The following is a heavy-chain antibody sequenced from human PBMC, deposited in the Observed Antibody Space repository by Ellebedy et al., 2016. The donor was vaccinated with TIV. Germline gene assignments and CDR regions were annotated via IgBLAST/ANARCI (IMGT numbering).Heavy chain of an antibody. CDR2: ISGSGGST. V-gene: IGHV3-23*01. CDR3: ARDGSIVATAYYYYYGMDV. Sequence: GESLKISCAASGFTFSSYAMSWVRQAPGKGLEWVSAISGSGGSTYYADSVKGRFTISRDNAKNTLYLQMNSLRAEDTAVYYCARDGSIVATAYYYYYGMDVWGQGTTVTVSS. J-gene: IGHJ6*02. D-gene: IGHD5-12*01. CDR1: GFTFSSYA.